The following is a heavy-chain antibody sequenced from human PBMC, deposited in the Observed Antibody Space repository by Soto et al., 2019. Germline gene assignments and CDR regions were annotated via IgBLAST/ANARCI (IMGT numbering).Heavy chain of an antibody. V-gene: IGHV4-34*01. CDR1: GGSFSGYY. D-gene: IGHD5-12*01. J-gene: IGHJ4*02. CDR2: INHSGST. Sequence: PSETLSLTCAVYGGSFSGYYWSWIRQPPGKGLEWIGEINHSGSTNYNPSLKSRVTISVDTSKNQFSLKLSSVTAADTAVYYCASLLSTRVATPFDYRGQRTLVTGSS. CDR3: ASLLSTRVATPFDY.